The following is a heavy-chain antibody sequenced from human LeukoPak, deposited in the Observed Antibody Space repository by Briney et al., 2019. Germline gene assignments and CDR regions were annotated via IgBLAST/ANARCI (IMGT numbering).Heavy chain of an antibody. Sequence: GGSLRLSCTASGFTFRNYAMSWVGQAPGKGLEWVSGISGSGGNTNYADSVKGRFTISRDNSKDTLYLQMDSLRVEDTAVYYCAKHYNFWSGYFTYWGQGTLVTVSS. D-gene: IGHD3-3*01. J-gene: IGHJ4*02. CDR1: GFTFRNYA. CDR2: ISGSGGNT. V-gene: IGHV3-23*01. CDR3: AKHYNFWSGYFTY.